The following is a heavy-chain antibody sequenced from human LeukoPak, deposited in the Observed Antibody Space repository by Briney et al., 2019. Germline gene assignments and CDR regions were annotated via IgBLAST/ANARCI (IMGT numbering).Heavy chain of an antibody. V-gene: IGHV3-33*01. CDR2: IWYDGSNE. J-gene: IGHJ3*01. CDR3: AREISIFVNAFDL. Sequence: PGESLRLSCAASGFTFRNSGMYWVRQAPGKGLEWVAVIWYDGSNEYYADAVKGRFIISRDNSKNTVHLQMNSLRVEDTSVYYCAREISIFVNAFDLWGQGALVAVSS. CDR1: GFTFRNSG.